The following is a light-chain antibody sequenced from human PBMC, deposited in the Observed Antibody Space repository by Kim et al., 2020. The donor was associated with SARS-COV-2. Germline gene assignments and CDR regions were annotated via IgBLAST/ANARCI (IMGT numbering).Light chain of an antibody. J-gene: IGLJ1*01. V-gene: IGLV7-43*01. CDR2: NTT. Sequence: QAAVTQEPSLTVSPGGTVTLTCASSTGAVTRGYYPNWFQQKPGQAPRALIYNTTNKHSWTPARFSGSLLGGKAALTLSGVQPEDEAEYYCLLYCGGPYVFGPGTKVTVL. CDR3: LLYCGGPYV. CDR1: TGAVTRGYY.